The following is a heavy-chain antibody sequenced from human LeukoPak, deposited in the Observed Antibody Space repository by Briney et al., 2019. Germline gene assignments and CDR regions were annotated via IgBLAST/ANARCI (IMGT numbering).Heavy chain of an antibody. CDR2: INPNSGGI. J-gene: IGHJ4*02. CDR1: GYRFTGFY. CDR3: VREGSESDYDSSWH. D-gene: IGHD6-13*01. V-gene: IGHV1-2*02. Sequence: ASVKVSCKASGYRFTGFYMHWVRQAPGQGFEWMGWINPNSGGINYAQKFQGRVTLTRDTSISTAYMELSRLTSDDTAMYYCVREGSESDYDSSWHWGQGTLVTVSS.